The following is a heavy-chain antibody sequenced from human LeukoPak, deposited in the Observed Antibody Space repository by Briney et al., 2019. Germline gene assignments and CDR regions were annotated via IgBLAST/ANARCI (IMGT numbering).Heavy chain of an antibody. D-gene: IGHD4-17*01. Sequence: GASVKVSCKASGYTFTSYAMHWVRQAPGQRLEWMGWINAGDGNTKYSQKFQGRVTITRDTSASTAYMELSSLRSEDTAVYYCARETRPGGYGDYEVDYWGQGTLVTVSS. V-gene: IGHV1-3*01. CDR1: GYTFTSYA. CDR2: INAGDGNT. CDR3: ARETRPGGYGDYEVDY. J-gene: IGHJ4*02.